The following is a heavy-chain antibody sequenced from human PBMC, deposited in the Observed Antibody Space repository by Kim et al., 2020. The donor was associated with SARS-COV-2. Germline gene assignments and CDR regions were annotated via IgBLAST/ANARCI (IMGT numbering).Heavy chain of an antibody. D-gene: IGHD3-3*01. CDR3: ARVVTIFGVVTTSDY. V-gene: IGHV4-31*02. Sequence: PSLQGRVTISEDTPKSQFSLKLSSVTAADTAVYYCARVVTIFGVVTTSDYWGQGTLVTVSS. J-gene: IGHJ4*02.